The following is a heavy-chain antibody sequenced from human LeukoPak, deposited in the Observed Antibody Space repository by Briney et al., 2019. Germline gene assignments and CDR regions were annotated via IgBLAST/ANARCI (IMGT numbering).Heavy chain of an antibody. CDR3: AKQLGYCSDGSCYFES. CDR2: IAYDGTNI. D-gene: IGHD2-15*01. J-gene: IGHJ4*02. CDR1: GFTFGHYA. Sequence: GGSLRLSCAASGFTFGHYAMHWVRQAPGKGLEWVAVIAYDGTNIHYADSVKGRFTISRDNSKNTLYLQMHSLRAEDTAVYYCAKQLGYCSDGSCYFESWGQGTLVTVSS. V-gene: IGHV3-30-3*02.